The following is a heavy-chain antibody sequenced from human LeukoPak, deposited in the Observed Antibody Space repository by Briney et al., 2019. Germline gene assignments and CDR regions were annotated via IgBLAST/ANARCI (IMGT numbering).Heavy chain of an antibody. J-gene: IGHJ3*02. Sequence: SETLSLTCTVSGYSISSGYYWGWIRQPPGKGLEWIGSIYHSGSTYYNPSLKSRVTISVDTSKNQFSLKLSSVTAADTAVYYCALNSGSYSDAFDIWGQGTMVTVSS. V-gene: IGHV4-38-2*02. CDR3: ALNSGSYSDAFDI. CDR2: IYHSGST. D-gene: IGHD1-26*01. CDR1: GYSISSGYY.